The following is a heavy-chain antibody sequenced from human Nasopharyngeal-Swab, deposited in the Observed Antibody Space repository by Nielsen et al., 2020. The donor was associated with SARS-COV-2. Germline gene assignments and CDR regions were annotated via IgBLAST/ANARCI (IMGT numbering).Heavy chain of an antibody. Sequence: GSLRLSRTVSGGSISSYYWSWIRQPPGKGLEWIGYMYYSGSTKYNPSLKSRVTISVDRSKNQFSLRLSSVTAADTAVYYCARRYFDSLYGMDVWGQGTTVTVSS. CDR3: ARRYFDSLYGMDV. CDR2: MYYSGST. J-gene: IGHJ6*02. D-gene: IGHD3-9*01. V-gene: IGHV4-59*01. CDR1: GGSISSYY.